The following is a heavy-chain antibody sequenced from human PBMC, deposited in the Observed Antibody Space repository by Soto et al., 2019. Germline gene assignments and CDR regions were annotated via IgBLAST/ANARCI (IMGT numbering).Heavy chain of an antibody. J-gene: IGHJ5*02. CDR1: GCTFTSYA. CDR2: INAGNGNT. Sequence: ASVKVSCKASGCTFTSYAMHWVRQAPGQRLEWMGWINAGNGNTKYSQKFQGRVTITRDTSASTAYMELSSLRSEDTAVYYCARGGPITIFGVVIIQPAWFDPWGQGTLVTVSS. D-gene: IGHD3-3*01. V-gene: IGHV1-3*01. CDR3: ARGGPITIFGVVIIQPAWFDP.